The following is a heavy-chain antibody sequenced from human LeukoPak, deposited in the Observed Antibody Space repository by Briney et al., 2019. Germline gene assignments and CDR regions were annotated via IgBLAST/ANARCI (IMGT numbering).Heavy chain of an antibody. D-gene: IGHD3-10*01. V-gene: IGHV1-2*02. CDR1: GYTFTGYY. CDR2: INPNSGGT. Sequence: ASVKVSCKASGYTFTGYYMHWVRQAPGQGLEWMGWINPNSGGTNYAQKFQGRVTMTRDTSISTAYMELSRLRSDGTAVYYCAREDGSGSYYPRFDYWGQGTLVTVSS. J-gene: IGHJ4*02. CDR3: AREDGSGSYYPRFDY.